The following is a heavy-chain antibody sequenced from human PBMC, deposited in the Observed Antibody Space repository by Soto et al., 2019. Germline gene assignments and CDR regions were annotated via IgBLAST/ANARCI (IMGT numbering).Heavy chain of an antibody. V-gene: IGHV3-11*06. CDR3: ARARLVVEGRFDY. CDR1: GFSFSDYY. D-gene: IGHD3-22*01. J-gene: IGHJ4*02. Sequence: GESLRLSCEASGFSFSDYYMNWIRQAPGKGLEKLSYINSTATYTNYEENVRGRITISRDSAKNSLYLDMNVLRAEDTAVYYCARARLVVEGRFDYWGQGT. CDR2: INSTATYT.